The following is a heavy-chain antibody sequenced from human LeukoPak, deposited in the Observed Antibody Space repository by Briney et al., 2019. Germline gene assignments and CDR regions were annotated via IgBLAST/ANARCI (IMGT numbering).Heavy chain of an antibody. Sequence: VAAVKVSRKCSGFTFTSSALQWVRQPRGQGLAWIGWIVFGCGNTNYAQKLRERVTLTRHMSTSTANMELSSLRSEDTAVYYCAAVGIYGYWGQGTLVTVSS. CDR2: IVFGCGNT. J-gene: IGHJ4*02. CDR1: GFTFTSSA. D-gene: IGHD1-14*01. V-gene: IGHV1-58*01. CDR3: AAVGIYGY.